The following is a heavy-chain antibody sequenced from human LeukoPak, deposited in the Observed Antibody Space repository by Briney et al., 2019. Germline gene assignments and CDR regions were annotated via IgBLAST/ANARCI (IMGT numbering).Heavy chain of an antibody. CDR3: AKVPHSWGLFDS. V-gene: IGHV3-30*02. Sequence: GGSLRLSCAASGFTFTSYWMGWVRQAPGKGLEWVAFIRDDGSTRYYADSVKGRFTVSRDNSKNTLYLHMDSLRTEDTAVYYCAKVPHSWGLFDSWGQGTLVTVSS. D-gene: IGHD3-16*01. CDR1: GFTFTSYW. CDR2: IRDDGSTR. J-gene: IGHJ4*02.